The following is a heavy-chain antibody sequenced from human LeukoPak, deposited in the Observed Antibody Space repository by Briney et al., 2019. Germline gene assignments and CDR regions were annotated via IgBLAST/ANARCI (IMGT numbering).Heavy chain of an antibody. Sequence: GGSLRLSCAASGFTSSSYAMHWVRQAPGKGLEWVAVISYDGSNKYYADSVKGRFTISRDNSKNTLYLQMNSLRAEDTAVYYCARDRVYYYDSSGFDYWGQGTLVTVSS. CDR1: GFTSSSYA. V-gene: IGHV3-30-3*01. CDR2: ISYDGSNK. J-gene: IGHJ4*02. D-gene: IGHD3-22*01. CDR3: ARDRVYYYDSSGFDY.